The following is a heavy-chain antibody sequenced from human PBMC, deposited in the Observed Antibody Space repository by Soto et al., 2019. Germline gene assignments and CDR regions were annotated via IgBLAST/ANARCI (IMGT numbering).Heavy chain of an antibody. D-gene: IGHD6-19*01. CDR2: ISGSGGST. J-gene: IGHJ4*02. V-gene: IGHV3-23*01. CDR3: ANYKPGYSSGWSKYYFDY. Sequence: LRLSCAASGFTFSSYAMSWVRQAPGKGLEWVSAISGSGGSTYYADSVKGRFTISRDNSKNTLYLQMNSLRAEDTAVYYCANYKPGYSSGWSKYYFDYWGQGTLVTVSS. CDR1: GFTFSSYA.